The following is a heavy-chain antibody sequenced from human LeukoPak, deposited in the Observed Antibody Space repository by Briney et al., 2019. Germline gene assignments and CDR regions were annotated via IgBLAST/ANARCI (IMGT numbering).Heavy chain of an antibody. V-gene: IGHV3-30*02. CDR1: GFTFSSYG. D-gene: IGHD2-2*01. Sequence: GGSLRLSCAASGFTFSSYGMHWVRQAPGKGLEWVAFIRYDRSNKYYADSVKGRFTISRDNSKNTLYLQMNSLRAEDTAVYYCAKDIVVVPAAVSYFDYWGQGTLVTVSS. J-gene: IGHJ4*02. CDR2: IRYDRSNK. CDR3: AKDIVVVPAAVSYFDY.